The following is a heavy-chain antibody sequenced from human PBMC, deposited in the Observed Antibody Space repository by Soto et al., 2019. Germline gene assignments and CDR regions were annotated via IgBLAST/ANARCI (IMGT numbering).Heavy chain of an antibody. Sequence: ASVKVSCKASGYTITAHLLHWVRQAPGQGLEWMGWINPNSGGTNYAQKFQGRVTMTRDTSISTAYMELSRLRSDDTAVYYCARARNYDFWSGTARDDGMDVWGQGTTVTVSS. CDR1: GYTITAHL. V-gene: IGHV1-2*02. CDR3: ARARNYDFWSGTARDDGMDV. J-gene: IGHJ6*02. D-gene: IGHD3-3*01. CDR2: INPNSGGT.